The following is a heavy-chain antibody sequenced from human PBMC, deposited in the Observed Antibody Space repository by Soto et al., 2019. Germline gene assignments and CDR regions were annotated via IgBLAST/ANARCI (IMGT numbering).Heavy chain of an antibody. V-gene: IGHV3-33*01. CDR1: GFSFRSHG. CDR2: IWYDGSNK. D-gene: IGHD3-3*01. J-gene: IGHJ3*02. CDR3: AREYYEFCSDYCTRKEAFWI. Sequence: GGSLRLSCAASGFSFRSHGMPWVRQAPGKGLERVAVIWYDGSNKYYADSVRGRFTISRDNSENTLYLQMSSLRADYTAVYHCAREYYEFCSDYCTRKEAFWIWGQGTMGAASS.